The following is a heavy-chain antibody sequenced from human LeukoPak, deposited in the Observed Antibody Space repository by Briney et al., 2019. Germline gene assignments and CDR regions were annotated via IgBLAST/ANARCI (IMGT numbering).Heavy chain of an antibody. V-gene: IGHV4-34*01. D-gene: IGHD6-19*01. CDR2: INHSGST. J-gene: IGHJ6*02. CDR3: ASHSSGWPYYYYGMDV. Sequence: SETLSLTCAVYGGSFSGYYWSWIRQPPGKGLEWIGEINHSGSTNYNPSLKSRVTISVDTSKNQFSLKLSSVTAADTAVYYCASHSSGWPYYYYGMDVWGQGTTVTVSS. CDR1: GGSFSGYY.